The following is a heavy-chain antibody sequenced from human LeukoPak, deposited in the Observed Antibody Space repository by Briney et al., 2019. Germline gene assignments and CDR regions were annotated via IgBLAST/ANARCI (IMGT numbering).Heavy chain of an antibody. CDR3: AGLSSGSVDDY. CDR2: IYYSGST. V-gene: IGHV4-59*01. D-gene: IGHD1-26*01. J-gene: IGHJ4*02. CDR1: GGSISSYY. Sequence: PSETLSLACTVSGGSISSYYWSWIRQPPGKGLEWIGYIYYSGSTNYNPSLKSRVTISVDTSKNQFSLKLSSVTAADTAVYYCAGLSSGSVDDYWGQGTLVTVSS.